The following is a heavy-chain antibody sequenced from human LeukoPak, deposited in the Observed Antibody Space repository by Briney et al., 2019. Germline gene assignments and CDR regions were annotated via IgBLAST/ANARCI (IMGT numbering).Heavy chain of an antibody. CDR3: ARDGTGGPASD. CDR1: GGSISSYY. CDR2: IYYSGST. D-gene: IGHD2-8*02. J-gene: IGHJ4*02. Sequence: SETLSLTCTVSGGSISSYYWSWIRQPPGKGLEWIGYIYYSGSTNYNPSLKSRVTISVDTSKNQFSLKLSSVTAADTAVYYCARDGTGGPASDWGQGTLVTVSS. V-gene: IGHV4-59*01.